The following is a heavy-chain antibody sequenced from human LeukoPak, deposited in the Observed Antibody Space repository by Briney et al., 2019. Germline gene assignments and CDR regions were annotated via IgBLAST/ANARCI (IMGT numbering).Heavy chain of an antibody. CDR1: GFTFSTYA. V-gene: IGHV3-23*01. CDR2: ISGGGVTT. D-gene: IGHD5-12*01. J-gene: IGHJ4*02. Sequence: PGGSLRLSCAASGFTFSTYAMSWVRQAPGEGLEWVSAISGGGVTTFYADSVKGRFTISGDNSKNTLYLQMNSLRAEDTAVYYCAKPIAANYFDYWGQGTLVTVSS. CDR3: AKPIAANYFDY.